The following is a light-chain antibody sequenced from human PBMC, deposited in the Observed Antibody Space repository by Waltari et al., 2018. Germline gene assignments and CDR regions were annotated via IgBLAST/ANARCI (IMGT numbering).Light chain of an antibody. CDR1: HSVSNF. CDR2: HAS. Sequence: EIVLTQSPATLSLSPGERATLSCRASHSVSNFLAWYQQKPGQAPRLLIYHASNRATGIPDRFSGRGSGTDFTLTISSLEPGDSAVYYCQQRANWPPLTFGGGTRVEI. CDR3: QQRANWPPLT. V-gene: IGKV3-11*01. J-gene: IGKJ4*01.